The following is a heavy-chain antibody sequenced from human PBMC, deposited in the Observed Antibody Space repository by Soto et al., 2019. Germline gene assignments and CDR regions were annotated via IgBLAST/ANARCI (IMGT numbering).Heavy chain of an antibody. CDR1: GFSFSSYG. J-gene: IGHJ6*02. CDR3: AKDRGITMLVSGDMDV. CDR2: ISNDGNRK. V-gene: IGHV3-30*18. Sequence: GGSLRLSCAASGFSFSSYGMHWVRQAPGRGLEWVTVISNDGNRKYYGESVKGRFSVSRDSSKNTVYLQMSSLRPEDTAVYYCAKDRGITMLVSGDMDVWGQGTTVTVSS. D-gene: IGHD3-22*01.